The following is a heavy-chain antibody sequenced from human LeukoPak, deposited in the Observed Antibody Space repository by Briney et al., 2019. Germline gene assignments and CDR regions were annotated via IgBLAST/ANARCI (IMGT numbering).Heavy chain of an antibody. J-gene: IGHJ4*02. CDR1: GGSFSGYY. Sequence: SETLSLTCAVYGGSFSGYYWSWIRQPPGKGLEWIGEINHSGSTNYNPSLKSRVPISVDTSKNQFSLKLSSVTAADTAVYYCARGMWLQYWGQGTLVTVSS. D-gene: IGHD5-24*01. CDR2: INHSGST. V-gene: IGHV4-34*01. CDR3: ARGMWLQY.